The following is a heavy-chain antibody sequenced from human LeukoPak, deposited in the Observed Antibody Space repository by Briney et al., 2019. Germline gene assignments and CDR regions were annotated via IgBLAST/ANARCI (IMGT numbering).Heavy chain of an antibody. CDR3: ARADGGSYTAMPY. J-gene: IGHJ4*02. V-gene: IGHV3-30-3*01. CDR1: GFTFSSYA. D-gene: IGHD5-18*01. Sequence: GGSLRLSCAASGFTFSSYAMHWVRQAPGKGLEWVAVISYDGSNKYYADSVKGRFTISRDNSKNTLYLQMNSLRAEDTAVYYCARADGGSYTAMPYWGQGTLVTASS. CDR2: ISYDGSNK.